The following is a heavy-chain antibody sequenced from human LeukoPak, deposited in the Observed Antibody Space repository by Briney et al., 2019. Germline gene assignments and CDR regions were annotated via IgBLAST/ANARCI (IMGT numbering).Heavy chain of an antibody. CDR1: GGSISSYY. Sequence: PSETLSLTCTLSGGSISSYYWSWIRQPPGKGLEWIGYIYYSGSTNYNPSLKSRVTISVDTSKNQFSLKLSSVTAADTAVYYCARGPDFWSGYPYYFNYWGQGTLVTVSS. CDR2: IYYSGST. D-gene: IGHD3-3*01. V-gene: IGHV4-59*01. J-gene: IGHJ4*02. CDR3: ARGPDFWSGYPYYFNY.